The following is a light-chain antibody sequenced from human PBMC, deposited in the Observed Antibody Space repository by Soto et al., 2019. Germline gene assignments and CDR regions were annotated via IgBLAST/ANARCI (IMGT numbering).Light chain of an antibody. CDR3: QQSYSTPYT. CDR2: AAS. CDR1: QSINSY. Sequence: DIQMTQSPTSLSASVGDRVTITCRASQSINSYLNWYQQKPGKAPKLLIHAASSLQSGVPSRFSGSVSGTDFTLTISSLQPEDFGTYYCQQSYSTPYTFGQGTNLEIK. J-gene: IGKJ2*01. V-gene: IGKV1-39*01.